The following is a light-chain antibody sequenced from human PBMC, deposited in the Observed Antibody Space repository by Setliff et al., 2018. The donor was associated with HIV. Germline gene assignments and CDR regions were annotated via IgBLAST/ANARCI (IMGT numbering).Light chain of an antibody. Sequence: ALTQPASVSGPPGQSITISCTGTTSVIGAFNFVSWYQQHPGKAPKLIIYEVNYRPSGVSTRFSGSKSGNTASLTISGLLAEDEGHYFCCSYARATGWVFGTGTKVTVL. CDR1: TSVIGAFNF. CDR3: CSYARATGWV. CDR2: EVN. V-gene: IGLV2-14*01. J-gene: IGLJ1*01.